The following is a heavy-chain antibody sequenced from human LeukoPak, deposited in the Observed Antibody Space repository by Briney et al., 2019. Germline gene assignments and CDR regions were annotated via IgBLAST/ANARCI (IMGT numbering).Heavy chain of an antibody. Sequence: SETLSLTCTVSGGSISSSSYYWGWLRQPPGKGLEWIGSIYYSGSTYYNPSLKSRVTISVDTSKNQFSLKLSSVTAADTAVYYCARHEVVVPAAIDYWGQGTLVTVSS. CDR1: GGSISSSSYY. V-gene: IGHV4-39*01. J-gene: IGHJ4*02. D-gene: IGHD2-2*01. CDR2: IYYSGST. CDR3: ARHEVVVPAAIDY.